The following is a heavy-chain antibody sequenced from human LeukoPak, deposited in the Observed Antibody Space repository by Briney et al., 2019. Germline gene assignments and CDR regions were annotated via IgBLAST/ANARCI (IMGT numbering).Heavy chain of an antibody. CDR2: ICTSGST. J-gene: IGHJ4*02. V-gene: IGHV4-4*07. Sequence: PSETLSLTCTVSGGSISSYYWSWIRQPAGKGLEWIGRICTSGSTNYNPSLKSRATMSVDTSKNQFPLKLSSVTAADTAVYYCAREGSYLGHFDYWGQGTLVTVSS. CDR1: GGSISSYY. D-gene: IGHD1-26*01. CDR3: AREGSYLGHFDY.